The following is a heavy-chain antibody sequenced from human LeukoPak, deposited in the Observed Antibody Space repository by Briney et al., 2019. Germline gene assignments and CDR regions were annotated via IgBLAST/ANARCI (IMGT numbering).Heavy chain of an antibody. CDR1: EFTFIGYS. J-gene: IGHJ3*02. Sequence: PGGPLRLSCAASEFTFIGYSMDWVRQAPGKGLEWVSSISSSSNYMYYADSVKGRFTISRDNAKNSLYLQMNSLRAKDTAVYYCARWLVGALKPGAFDIWGQGTMVTVSS. CDR2: ISSSSNYM. V-gene: IGHV3-21*01. CDR3: ARWLVGALKPGAFDI. D-gene: IGHD1-26*01.